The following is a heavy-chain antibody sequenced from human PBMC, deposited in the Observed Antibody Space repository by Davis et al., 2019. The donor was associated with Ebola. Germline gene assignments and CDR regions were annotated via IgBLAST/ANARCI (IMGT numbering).Heavy chain of an antibody. CDR3: AKAGVASYDF. J-gene: IGHJ4*02. Sequence: GGSLRLSCAASGFTFSSYWMHWVRQAPGKGLEWVSSISGTRDTTKYADSVKGRFTISRDNSKNTLYLQMNSLRAEDTAVYYCAKAGVASYDFWGQGTLVTVSS. V-gene: IGHV3-23*01. CDR2: ISGTRDTT. D-gene: IGHD5-12*01. CDR1: GFTFSSYW.